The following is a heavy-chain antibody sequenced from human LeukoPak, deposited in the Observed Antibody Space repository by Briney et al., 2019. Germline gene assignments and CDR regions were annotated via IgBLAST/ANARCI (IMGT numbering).Heavy chain of an antibody. Sequence: RPGGSLRLSCAASGFTFSSYGMNWVRQAPGKGLEWVSTISGSGGTTYYADSVKGRFSISRDNSKNTVYLQMNSLRVEDTAVYYCAKADGSMTGSCFDHWGQGSLVTVSS. CDR2: ISGSGGTT. CDR1: GFTFSSYG. CDR3: AKADGSMTGSCFDH. D-gene: IGHD1-14*01. J-gene: IGHJ4*02. V-gene: IGHV3-23*01.